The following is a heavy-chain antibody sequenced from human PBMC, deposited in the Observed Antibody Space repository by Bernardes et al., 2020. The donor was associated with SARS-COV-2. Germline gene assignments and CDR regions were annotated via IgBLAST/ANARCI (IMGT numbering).Heavy chain of an antibody. CDR2: IYPGDSDT. Sequence: GESLKISCKGSGYSFTSYWIGWVRQMPGKGLEWMGIIYPGDSDTRYSPSFQGQVTISANKSISTAYLQWSSPKASDTAMYYCARLSYYYGSGSYYLYGMDVWGQGTTVTVSS. CDR3: ARLSYYYGSGSYYLYGMDV. V-gene: IGHV5-51*01. CDR1: GYSFTSYW. D-gene: IGHD3-10*01. J-gene: IGHJ6*02.